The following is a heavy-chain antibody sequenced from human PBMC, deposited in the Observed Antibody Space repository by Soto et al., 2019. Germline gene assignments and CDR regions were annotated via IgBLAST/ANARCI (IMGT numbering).Heavy chain of an antibody. J-gene: IGHJ3*02. CDR3: ARGDYVIAASGEDDDFDI. CDR1: GYTFTSYG. Sequence: ASVKVSCKASGYTFTSYGISWVRQAPGQGLEWMGWISAYNGNTNYAQKLQGRVTMTTDTSTSTAYMELRSLRSDDTAVYYCARGDYVIAASGEDDDFDIWGQGTMVTVSS. V-gene: IGHV1-18*01. D-gene: IGHD6-13*01. CDR2: ISAYNGNT.